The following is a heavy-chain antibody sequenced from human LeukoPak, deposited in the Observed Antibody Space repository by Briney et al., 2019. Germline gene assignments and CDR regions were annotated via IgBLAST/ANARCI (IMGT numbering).Heavy chain of an antibody. CDR1: GFTFSSYS. V-gene: IGHV3-21*01. CDR2: ISSSSSYI. Sequence: GGSLRLSCAASGFTFSSYSMNWVRQAPGKGLEWVSSISSSSSYIYYADSVKGRFTISRDNAKNSLYLQMNSLRAEDTAVYYCATRGAVAVAGTNYWGQGTLVTVSS. D-gene: IGHD6-19*01. J-gene: IGHJ4*02. CDR3: ATRGAVAVAGTNY.